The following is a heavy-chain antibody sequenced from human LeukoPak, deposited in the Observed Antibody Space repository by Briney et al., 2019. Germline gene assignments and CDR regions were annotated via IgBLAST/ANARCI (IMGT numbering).Heavy chain of an antibody. CDR2: ISSSSSYI. CDR3: ARSRVTRRYCSGGSCYSYPRYYYMDV. J-gene: IGHJ6*03. Sequence: GGSLGLSCAASGFTFSSYSMNWVRQAPGKGLEWVSSISSSSSYIYYADPVKGRFTISRDNAKNSLYLQMNSLRAEDTAVYYCARSRVTRRYCSGGSCYSYPRYYYMDVWGKGTTVTVSS. CDR1: GFTFSSYS. D-gene: IGHD2-15*01. V-gene: IGHV3-21*01.